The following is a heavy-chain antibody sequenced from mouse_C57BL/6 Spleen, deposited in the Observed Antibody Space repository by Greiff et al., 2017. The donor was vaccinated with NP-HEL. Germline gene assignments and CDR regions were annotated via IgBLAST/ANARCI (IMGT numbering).Heavy chain of an antibody. CDR2: ISSGSSTI. V-gene: IGHV5-17*01. Sequence: EVQLVESGGGLVKPGGSLKLSCAASGFTFSDYGMHWVRQAPEKGLEWVAYISSGSSTIYYADTVKGRFTISRDNAKNTLFLQMTSLRSEDTAMYYCARPDYYYGSSCFDYWGQGTTLTVSS. CDR3: ARPDYYYGSSCFDY. D-gene: IGHD1-1*01. J-gene: IGHJ2*01. CDR1: GFTFSDYG.